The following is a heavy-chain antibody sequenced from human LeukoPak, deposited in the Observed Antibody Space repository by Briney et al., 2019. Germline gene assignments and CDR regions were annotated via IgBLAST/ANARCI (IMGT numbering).Heavy chain of an antibody. Sequence: ASVKVSCKASGYTFNGYYMHWVRQAPGQRPEWMGWMNAGNGNTKYSQKFQGRFSLTRDTSASTAYMELSSLRNDDMAVYYCARGRGTSGSNRDFYYYYYMDVWGKGTTITVSS. CDR2: MNAGNGNT. V-gene: IGHV1-3*01. D-gene: IGHD2-15*01. J-gene: IGHJ6*03. CDR1: GYTFNGYY. CDR3: ARGRGTSGSNRDFYYYYYMDV.